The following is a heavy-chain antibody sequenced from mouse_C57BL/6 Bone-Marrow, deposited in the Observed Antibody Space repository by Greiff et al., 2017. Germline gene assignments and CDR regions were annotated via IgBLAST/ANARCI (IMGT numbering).Heavy chain of an antibody. CDR3: ARSHYYGSTFAY. CDR1: GYTFTSYW. Sequence: QVQLQQPGAELVRPGSSVKLSCKASGYTFTSYWMHWVKQRPIQGLEWISNIDPSDSETHYNQKFKDKATLTVDKSSSTAYMQLSSLTSEDSAVYYCARSHYYGSTFAYWGQGTLVTVSA. J-gene: IGHJ3*01. CDR2: IDPSDSET. V-gene: IGHV1-52*01. D-gene: IGHD1-1*01.